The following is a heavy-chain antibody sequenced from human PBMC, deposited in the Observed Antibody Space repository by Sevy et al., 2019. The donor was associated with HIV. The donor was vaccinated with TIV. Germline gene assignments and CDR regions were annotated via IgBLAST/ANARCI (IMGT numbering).Heavy chain of an antibody. Sequence: SETLSLTCTVSGGSISRGQFYWSWIRQPAGQGLEWIGRVHNTGSATYNPSLRNRVGMSIDTSKNQFSLVLSSVTAADTAVYYCARNVGDYVFRYFDLLGRGTLVTVSS. CDR2: VHNTGSA. CDR1: GGSISRGQFY. D-gene: IGHD4-17*01. V-gene: IGHV4-61*02. J-gene: IGHJ2*01. CDR3: ARNVGDYVFRYFDL.